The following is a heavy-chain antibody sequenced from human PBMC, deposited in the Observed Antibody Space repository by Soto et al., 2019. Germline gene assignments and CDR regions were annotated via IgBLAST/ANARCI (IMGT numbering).Heavy chain of an antibody. CDR3: AKAWGWYQLNY. CDR2: ISYDGSNK. J-gene: IGHJ4*02. Sequence: GGSLRLSCAASGFTFSSYGMHWVRQAPGKGLEWVAVISYDGSNKYYADSVKGRFTISRDNSKNTLYLQMNSLRAEDTAVYYCAKAWGWYQLNYWGQGTLVTVSS. D-gene: IGHD2-2*01. CDR1: GFTFSSYG. V-gene: IGHV3-30*18.